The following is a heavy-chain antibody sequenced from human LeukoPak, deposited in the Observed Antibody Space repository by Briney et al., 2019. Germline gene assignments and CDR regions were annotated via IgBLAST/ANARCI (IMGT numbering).Heavy chain of an antibody. V-gene: IGHV3-48*02. CDR1: GFTFSSYS. D-gene: IGHD3-9*01. CDR2: SSSRSSTI. Sequence: PGGSLRLSCAASGFTFSSYSMNWVRQAPGKGLEWVSYSSSRSSTIYYADSVKGRFTISRDNAKNSLYLQMNSLRDEDTAVYYCVRVWDYDILTGRHYYYYGMDVWGQGTTVTVSS. J-gene: IGHJ6*02. CDR3: VRVWDYDILTGRHYYYYGMDV.